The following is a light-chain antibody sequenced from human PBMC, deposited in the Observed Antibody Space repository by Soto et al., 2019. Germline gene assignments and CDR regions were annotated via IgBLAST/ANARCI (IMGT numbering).Light chain of an antibody. CDR1: QSVSSN. J-gene: IGKJ1*01. CDR3: QQYHDWPPWT. CDR2: GAS. V-gene: IGKV3-15*01. Sequence: EFVLTQSPGTLSLSPGERATLSCGASQSVSSNLAWYQQKPGQAPRLLIYGASTRATGIPTRFSGRGSGTEFTLTISRLQSDDFALYYCQQYHDWPPWTFGQGTKV.